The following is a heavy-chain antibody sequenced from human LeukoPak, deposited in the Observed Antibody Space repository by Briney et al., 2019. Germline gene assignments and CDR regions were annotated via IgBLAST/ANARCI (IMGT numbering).Heavy chain of an antibody. CDR3: ARGNYPDAFDI. V-gene: IGHV4-34*01. CDR1: GGSFSGYY. CDR2: INHSGST. J-gene: IGHJ3*02. Sequence: SETLSLACAVYGGSFSGYYWSWIRQPPGKGLEWIGEINHSGSTNYNPSLKSRVTISVDTSKNQFSLKLSSVTAADTAVYYCARGNYPDAFDIWGQGTMVTVSS. D-gene: IGHD5-24*01.